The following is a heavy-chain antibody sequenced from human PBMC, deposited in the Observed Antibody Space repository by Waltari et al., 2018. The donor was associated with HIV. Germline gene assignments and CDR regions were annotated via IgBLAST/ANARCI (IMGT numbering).Heavy chain of an antibody. V-gene: IGHV4-39*01. D-gene: IGHD3-3*01. CDR3: ARRTYDATFDL. J-gene: IGHJ3*01. CDR2: IYFSGTT. Sequence: QLHESGPGLVRSSETLSLKCTVSGASIKSDIHYWGWIRQSPEKGLEWIASIYFSGTTYSNPSLESRVTMSVDMSKSQFSLRLASVTAADTALYYCARRTYDATFDLWGLGTMVTVSS. CDR1: GASIKSDIHY.